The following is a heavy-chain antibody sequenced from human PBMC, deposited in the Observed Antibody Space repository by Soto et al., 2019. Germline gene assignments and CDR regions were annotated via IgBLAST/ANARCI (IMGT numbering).Heavy chain of an antibody. D-gene: IGHD5-12*01. CDR2: MSSRSDYI. Sequence: GGSLRLSCAASGFIFSSYSMNWVRQAPGKGLEWISSMSSRSDYIYYADSLKGRFTISRDNAKNSLYLQMNSLRADDTAVYYCAREVDFGFDYWGQGTPVTVSS. CDR1: GFIFSSYS. V-gene: IGHV3-21*01. J-gene: IGHJ4*02. CDR3: AREVDFGFDY.